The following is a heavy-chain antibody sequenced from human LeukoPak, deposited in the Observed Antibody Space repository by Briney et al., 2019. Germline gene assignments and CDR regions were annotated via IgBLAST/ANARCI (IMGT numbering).Heavy chain of an antibody. CDR1: GFTFSNYA. Sequence: GRSLRLSCAASGFTFSNYAMHWVRQAPGKGLEWVAVIFYDGTIQYYPDSVKGRFIISRDNSRNTLYLQMNSLRAEDTAVYYCARDDWGFDYWGQGTLVTVSS. D-gene: IGHD7-27*01. J-gene: IGHJ4*02. V-gene: IGHV3-30*04. CDR3: ARDDWGFDY. CDR2: IFYDGTIQ.